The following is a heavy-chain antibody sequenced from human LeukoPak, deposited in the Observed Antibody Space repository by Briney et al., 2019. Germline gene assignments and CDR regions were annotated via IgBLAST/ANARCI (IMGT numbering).Heavy chain of an antibody. D-gene: IGHD3-22*01. CDR2: MWYDGGSKK. CDR1: GFAFSNYG. CDR3: ARASGYYESSGYYQDNWFDP. V-gene: IGHV3-33*01. J-gene: IGHJ5*02. Sequence: GGSLRLSCEASGFAFSNYGMHWVRQAPGKGLEWVAVMWYDGGSKKYYADSVKGRFTISRDNSKNTLYLQMNSLRAEDTAVYHCARASGYYESSGYYQDNWFDPWGQGTLVTVSS.